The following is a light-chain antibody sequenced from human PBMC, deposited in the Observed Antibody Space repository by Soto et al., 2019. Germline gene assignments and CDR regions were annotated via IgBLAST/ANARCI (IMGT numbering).Light chain of an antibody. J-gene: IGLJ1*01. CDR3: QSYDSTLSGSGV. CDR2: GNS. Sequence: QSVLTQPPSVSGAPGQRVTISCTGSSSNIGAGYDVHWYQQLPGTAPKLLTYGNSNRPSGVPDRFSGSKSGTSASLAITGLQAEDEADHSPQSYDSTLSGSGVFGTGTKVTVL. V-gene: IGLV1-40*01. CDR1: SSNIGAGYD.